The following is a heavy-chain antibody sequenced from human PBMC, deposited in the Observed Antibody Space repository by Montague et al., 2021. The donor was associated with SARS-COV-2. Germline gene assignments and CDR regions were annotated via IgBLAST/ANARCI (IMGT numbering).Heavy chain of an antibody. V-gene: IGHV4-59*01. Sequence: SETLSLTCTVSGGSISSYYWCWIRQPPHRGLQWIGNISYSWSTNYNPSLTRQVTISVNTSKNHFTLWLSSVTAADTAVYYCANFRRTQLLFGTLYYGKDVWGQGTTVTVSS. D-gene: IGHD2-2*01. CDR3: ANFRRTQLLFGTLYYGKDV. J-gene: IGHJ6*02. CDR1: GGSISSYY. CDR2: ISYSWST.